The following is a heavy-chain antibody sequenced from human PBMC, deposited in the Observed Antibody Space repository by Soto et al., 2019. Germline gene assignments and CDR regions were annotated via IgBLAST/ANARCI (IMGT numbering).Heavy chain of an antibody. Sequence: QVQLVESGGGVVQPGRSLRLSCAASGFTFSTYGMHWVRQAPGKGLEWVAVISNDGTYKYYVDSVKGRFTISRDNSKNTLFLQMNSLRAEDTAVYFCARDFGDPHDAFDMWGQGTMVTVSS. CDR3: ARDFGDPHDAFDM. CDR2: ISNDGTYK. J-gene: IGHJ3*02. V-gene: IGHV3-30*03. CDR1: GFTFSTYG. D-gene: IGHD2-21*01.